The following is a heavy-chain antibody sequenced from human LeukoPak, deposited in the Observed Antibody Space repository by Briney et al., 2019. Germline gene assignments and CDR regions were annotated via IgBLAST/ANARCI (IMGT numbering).Heavy chain of an antibody. CDR3: ARGRDGYNFGY. V-gene: IGHV4-30-4*01. J-gene: IGHJ4*02. D-gene: IGHD5-24*01. CDR2: IYYSGST. Sequence: PSETLSLTCTVSGGTISSGDYYWSWIRQPPGKGLEWIGYIYYSGSTYYNPSLKSRVTISVDTSKNQFSLKLSSVTAADTAVYYCARGRDGYNFGYWGQGTLVTVSS. CDR1: GGTISSGDYY.